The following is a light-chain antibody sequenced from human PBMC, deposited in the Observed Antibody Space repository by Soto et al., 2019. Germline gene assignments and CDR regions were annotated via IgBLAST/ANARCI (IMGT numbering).Light chain of an antibody. Sequence: DIQMTQSPSTLSASVGDRVTITCRASQTIDNWLAWYQQKPGKTPKVLIYDVSSLESGVPSRFSGSGSGTEFTLTITSLQPDDFATYYCQQYKSYWTLGQGTKVDIK. J-gene: IGKJ1*01. CDR3: QQYKSYWT. V-gene: IGKV1-5*01. CDR1: QTIDNW. CDR2: DVS.